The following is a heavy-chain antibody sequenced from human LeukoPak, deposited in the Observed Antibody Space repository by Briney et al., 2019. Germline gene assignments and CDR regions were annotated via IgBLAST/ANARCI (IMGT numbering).Heavy chain of an antibody. CDR2: ISGSGGST. Sequence: GGSLRLSCGASGFTFSSYAMSWVRQAPGKGLEWVSAISGSGGSTYYADSVKGRFTISRDNSKNTLYLQMNSLRAEDTAVYYCAKDVGDRIFKSHLTYAFDIWGQGTMVTVSS. CDR3: AKDVGDRIFKSHLTYAFDI. V-gene: IGHV3-23*01. J-gene: IGHJ3*02. CDR1: GFTFSSYA. D-gene: IGHD1-14*01.